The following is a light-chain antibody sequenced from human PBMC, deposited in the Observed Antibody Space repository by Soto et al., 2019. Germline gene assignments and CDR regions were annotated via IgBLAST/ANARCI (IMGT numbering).Light chain of an antibody. Sequence: QSARAQPPSASGSPGQSVTISCTGTSSDVGAYNFVSWYQQLPGKAPKLMIYEVTKRPSGVPDRFSGSKSGNTASLTVSGLQAEDEADYYCSSYAGSITIYVFGTGTKLTVL. CDR1: SSDVGAYNF. J-gene: IGLJ1*01. CDR3: SSYAGSITIYV. V-gene: IGLV2-8*01. CDR2: EVT.